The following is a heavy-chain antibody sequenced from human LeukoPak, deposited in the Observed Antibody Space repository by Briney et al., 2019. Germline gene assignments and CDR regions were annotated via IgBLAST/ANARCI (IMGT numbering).Heavy chain of an antibody. D-gene: IGHD6-19*01. CDR3: ARADSDSSGSRDIYYYHYYGMDI. CDR2: IIPIFGTV. V-gene: IGHV1-69*01. CDR1: GGTFSSYA. Sequence: SVKVSCKASGGTFSSYAISWVRQAPGQGLEWMGGIIPIFGTVNYAQKFQGRVTITADESTSTAYMELSSLRSEDTAVYYCARADSDSSGSRDIYYYHYYGMDIWGQGTTVTVSS. J-gene: IGHJ6*02.